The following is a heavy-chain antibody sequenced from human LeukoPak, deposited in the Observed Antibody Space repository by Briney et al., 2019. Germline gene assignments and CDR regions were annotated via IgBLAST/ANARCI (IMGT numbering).Heavy chain of an antibody. CDR3: AKDGPTAIPSWFDP. Sequence: GGSLRLSCAASGFNFTNYAMNWVRQAPGRGLEWVSLISSSGGSTYYAGSVKGRFTISRDNSKNTLYLQMNSLRAEDTAIYYCAKDGPTAIPSWFDPWGQGSLVTVSS. D-gene: IGHD2-21*02. CDR1: GFNFTNYA. CDR2: ISSSGGST. V-gene: IGHV3-23*01. J-gene: IGHJ5*02.